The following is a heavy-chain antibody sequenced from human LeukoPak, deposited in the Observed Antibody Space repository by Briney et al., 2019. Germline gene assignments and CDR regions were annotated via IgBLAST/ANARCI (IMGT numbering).Heavy chain of an antibody. CDR2: ISATNGNT. V-gene: IGHV1-18*01. D-gene: IGHD2-8*01. Sequence: ASVKVSCKTSGYSFSSYGISWVRQAPGQGLEWMGWISATNGNTKYIQSLQGRVTMTTDTSTRTAYMELRSLTSDDTAIYYCARDMSFAVSMVSPDYWGQGTLVTVSS. J-gene: IGHJ4*02. CDR1: GYSFSSYG. CDR3: ARDMSFAVSMVSPDY.